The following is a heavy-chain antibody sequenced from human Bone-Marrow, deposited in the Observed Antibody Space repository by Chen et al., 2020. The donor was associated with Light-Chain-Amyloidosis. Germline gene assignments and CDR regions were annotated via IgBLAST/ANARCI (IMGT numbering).Heavy chain of an antibody. CDR2: INHSGST. CDR1: GGSFSGYY. V-gene: IGHV4-34*01. CDR3: ARKLGGPFWY. Sequence: QVQLQQWGAGLLKPSETLSLTCAVYGGSFSGYYWSWIRQPPGKGLEWIGEINHSGSTNYNPSLKSRVTISVDTSKNQFSLTLSSVTAADTAVYYCARKLGGPFWYWGQGTLVTVSS. D-gene: IGHD3-10*01. J-gene: IGHJ4*02.